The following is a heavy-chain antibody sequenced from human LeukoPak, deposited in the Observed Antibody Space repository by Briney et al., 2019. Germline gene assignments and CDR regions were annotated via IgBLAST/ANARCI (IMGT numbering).Heavy chain of an antibody. CDR3: TTEPGIAVVRDY. CDR2: ISGSGGST. J-gene: IGHJ4*02. D-gene: IGHD6-19*01. Sequence: GGSLRLSCAASGFTFSSYAMSWVRQAPGKGLEWVSAISGSGGSTYYADSVKGRFTISRDNSKNTLYLQMNSLKTEDTAVYYCTTEPGIAVVRDYWGQGTLVTVSS. CDR1: GFTFSSYA. V-gene: IGHV3-23*01.